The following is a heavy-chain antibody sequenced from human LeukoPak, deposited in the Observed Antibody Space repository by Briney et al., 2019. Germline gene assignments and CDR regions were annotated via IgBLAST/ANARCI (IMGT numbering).Heavy chain of an antibody. Sequence: SVKVSCKASGGTFSSYAISWVRQAPGQGPEWIGGIIPISGTAKYAQKFQGRVTMTRNTSISTAYMELSSLRSEDTAVYYCARFDGDTAMVGPDYWGQGTLVTVSS. J-gene: IGHJ4*02. V-gene: IGHV1-69*05. CDR3: ARFDGDTAMVGPDY. D-gene: IGHD5-18*01. CDR1: GGTFSSYA. CDR2: IIPISGTA.